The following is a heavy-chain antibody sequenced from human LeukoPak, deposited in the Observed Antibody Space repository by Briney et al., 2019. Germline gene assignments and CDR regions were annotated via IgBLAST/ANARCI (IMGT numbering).Heavy chain of an antibody. CDR2: ISSDGSKE. J-gene: IGHJ4*02. V-gene: IGHV3-30*18. CDR1: GFSFLNYG. Sequence: PGRSLRLSCAASGFSFLNYGMHWVRQAPGKGLEWVAFISSDGSKEYYADSVKGRFTISRDNSKNTLYLHVNSPRAEDTAVFCCAKDGYCSGGSCYANFFDRWGQGTLVTVSS. CDR3: AKDGYCSGGSCYANFFDR. D-gene: IGHD2-15*01.